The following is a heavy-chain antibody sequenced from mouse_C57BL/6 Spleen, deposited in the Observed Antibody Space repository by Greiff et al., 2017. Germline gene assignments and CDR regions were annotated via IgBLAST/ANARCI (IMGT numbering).Heavy chain of an antibody. CDR2: IHPNSGST. D-gene: IGHD3-3*01. CDR1: GYTFTSYW. Sequence: VQLQQPGAELVKPGASVKLSCKASGYTFTSYWMHWVKQRPGQGLEWIGMIHPNSGSTNYNEKFKSKATLTVDKSSSTAYMQLSSLTSEDSAVYYCASAAGRDYYFDYWGQGTTLTVSS. J-gene: IGHJ2*01. V-gene: IGHV1-64*01. CDR3: ASAAGRDYYFDY.